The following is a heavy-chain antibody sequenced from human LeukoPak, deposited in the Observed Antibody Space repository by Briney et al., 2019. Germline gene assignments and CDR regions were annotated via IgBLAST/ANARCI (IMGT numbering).Heavy chain of an antibody. J-gene: IGHJ5*02. D-gene: IGHD3-22*01. Sequence: SQTLSLTCTVSGGSISSGDYYWSWIRQPPGKGLEWIGYIYYRGSTYYNPSLKSRVTISVDTSKNQFSLKLSSVTAADTAVYYCAREFPTTYYYDSSGNWFDPWGQGTLVTVSS. CDR1: GGSISSGDYY. V-gene: IGHV4-30-4*01. CDR2: IYYRGST. CDR3: AREFPTTYYYDSSGNWFDP.